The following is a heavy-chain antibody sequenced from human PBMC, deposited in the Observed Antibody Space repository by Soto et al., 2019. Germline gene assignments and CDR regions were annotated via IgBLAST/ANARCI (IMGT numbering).Heavy chain of an antibody. Sequence: PSETLSLTCAASGGSISSSSYYWGWIRQPPGKGLEWIGSIYYSGSTYYNPSLKSRVTISVDTSKNQFSLKLSSVTAADTAVYYCARLYSSGYYWLDYWGQGTLVTVSS. J-gene: IGHJ4*02. CDR2: IYYSGST. CDR1: GGSISSSSYY. D-gene: IGHD3-22*01. V-gene: IGHV4-39*01. CDR3: ARLYSSGYYWLDY.